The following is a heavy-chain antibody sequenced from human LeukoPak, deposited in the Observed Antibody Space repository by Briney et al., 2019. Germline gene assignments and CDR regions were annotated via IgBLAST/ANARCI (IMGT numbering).Heavy chain of an antibody. D-gene: IGHD2-2*01. V-gene: IGHV3-30*02. CDR2: IRYDGSNK. J-gene: IGHJ4*02. CDR3: AKAPAGGDDYADY. Sequence: GGSLRLSCAASGFTFSSYGMHWVRQAPGKGLEWGAFIRYDGSNKYYADSVKGRFTISRDNSKNTLYLQMNSLRAEDTAVYYCAKAPAGGDDYADYWGQGTLVTVSS. CDR1: GFTFSSYG.